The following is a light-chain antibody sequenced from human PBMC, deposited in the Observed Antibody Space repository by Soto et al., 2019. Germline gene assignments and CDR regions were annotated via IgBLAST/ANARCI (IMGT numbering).Light chain of an antibody. Sequence: QSVLTQPPSASGTPGQRVTISCSGSSSNIGGNTVNWYQQLPGTAPKLLIYGNDHRPSGVPDRFSGSKSGTSASLAISGLQSEDEADYYCAAWDDSLNAFVFGTGTKLTV. CDR2: GND. CDR3: AAWDDSLNAFV. CDR1: SSNIGGNT. V-gene: IGLV1-44*01. J-gene: IGLJ1*01.